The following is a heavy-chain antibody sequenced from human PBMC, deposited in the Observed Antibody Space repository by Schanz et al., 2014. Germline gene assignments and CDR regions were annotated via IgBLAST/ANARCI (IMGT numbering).Heavy chain of an antibody. CDR2: IGGDASRT. CDR3: ARAPPLVRGIAGWFGP. J-gene: IGHJ5*02. D-gene: IGHD3-10*01. V-gene: IGHV3-23*04. Sequence: EVHLVESGGGLVQPGGSLRLSCAASGFTFITFAMSWVRQAPGKGPEWVSAIGGDASRTYYADSVKGRFTISRDNSKSTLYHQMNSRRADDPAVYYCARAPPLVRGIAGWFGPWGQGSLVTVSS. CDR1: GFTFITFA.